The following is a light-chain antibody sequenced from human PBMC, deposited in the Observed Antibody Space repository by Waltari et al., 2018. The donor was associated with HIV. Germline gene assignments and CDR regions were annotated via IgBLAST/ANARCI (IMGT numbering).Light chain of an antibody. CDR2: SNN. J-gene: IGLJ1*01. V-gene: IGLV1-44*01. Sequence: QSVLAQPPSASGTPGQGVTISCSGSTSNIGGNTVSWYQQLPGTAPKLLIYSNNGRPSGVPDRLSGSTSGTSASLVISGLQSEDEADYYCAAWDDSLKGGAFGTGTKVTVL. CDR1: TSNIGGNT. CDR3: AAWDDSLKGGA.